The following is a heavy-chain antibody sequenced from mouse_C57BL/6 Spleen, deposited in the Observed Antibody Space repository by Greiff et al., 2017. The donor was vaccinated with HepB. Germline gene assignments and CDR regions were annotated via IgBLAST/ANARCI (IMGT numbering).Heavy chain of an antibody. J-gene: IGHJ2*01. Sequence: QVQLKESGPELVKPGASVKISCKASGYAFSSSWMNWVKQRPGKGLEWIGRIYPGDGDTNYNGKFKGKATLTADKSSSTAYMQRSSLTSEDSAVYFCARGQLRLYFDYWGQGTTLTVSS. CDR3: ARGQLRLYFDY. CDR1: GYAFSSSW. V-gene: IGHV1-82*01. D-gene: IGHD3-2*02. CDR2: IYPGDGDT.